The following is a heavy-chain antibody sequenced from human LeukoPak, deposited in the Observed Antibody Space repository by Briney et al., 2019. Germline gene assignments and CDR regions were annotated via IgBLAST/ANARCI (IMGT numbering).Heavy chain of an antibody. D-gene: IGHD6-19*01. V-gene: IGHV1-69*05. Sequence: GASVKVSCKASGGTFSSYAISWVRQAPGQGLEWMGGIIPIFGTANYAQKFQGRATITTDESTSTAYMELSSLRSEDTAVYYCARVKDSGWYYGNYYYCMDVWGKGTTVTVSS. CDR3: ARVKDSGWYYGNYYYCMDV. J-gene: IGHJ6*03. CDR1: GGTFSSYA. CDR2: IIPIFGTA.